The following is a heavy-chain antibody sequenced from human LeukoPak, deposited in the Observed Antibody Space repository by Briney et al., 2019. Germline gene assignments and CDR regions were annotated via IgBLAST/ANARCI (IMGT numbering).Heavy chain of an antibody. CDR3: ATLIIATTDYFDY. D-gene: IGHD1-20*01. CDR2: INQDGSEK. Sequence: PGGSLRLSCAASGITFSNYWMSWVRQAPGKGLEWVANINQDGSEKYYVDSVKGRFTISRDNAKNSLYLQMNSLGAEDTAVYYCATLIIATTDYFDYWGQGTLVTVSS. CDR1: GITFSNYW. V-gene: IGHV3-7*01. J-gene: IGHJ4*02.